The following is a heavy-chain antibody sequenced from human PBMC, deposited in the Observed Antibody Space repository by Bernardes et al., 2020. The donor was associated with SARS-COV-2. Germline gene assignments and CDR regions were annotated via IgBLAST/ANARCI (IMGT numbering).Heavy chain of an antibody. CDR1: GFTFSSYG. CDR2: ISYDGSNK. J-gene: IGHJ4*02. Sequence: GGSLRLSCAASGFTFSSYGMHWVRQAPGKGLEWVAVISYDGSNKYYADSVKGRFTISRDNSKNTLYLQMNSLRAEDTAVYYCAKDYDVLLWFGEGYFDYWGQGTLVTVSS. CDR3: AKDYDVLLWFGEGYFDY. D-gene: IGHD3-10*01. V-gene: IGHV3-30*18.